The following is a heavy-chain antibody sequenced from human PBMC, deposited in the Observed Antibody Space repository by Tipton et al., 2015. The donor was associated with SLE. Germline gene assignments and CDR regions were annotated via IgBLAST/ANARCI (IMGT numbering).Heavy chain of an antibody. CDR1: GYSISSGYY. V-gene: IGHV4-38-2*02. CDR3: AREHPPSIGGDY. Sequence: TLSLTCAVSGYSISSGYYWGWFGQPPGKGLEWIGCIYHSGSTYYNPSLKSRVTISVDTSKNQFSLKLSSVTAADTAVYYCAREHPPSIGGDYWGQGTLVTVSS. J-gene: IGHJ4*02. CDR2: IYHSGST.